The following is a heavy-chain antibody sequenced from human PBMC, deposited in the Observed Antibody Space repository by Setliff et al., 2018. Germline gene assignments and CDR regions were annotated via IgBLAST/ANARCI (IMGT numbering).Heavy chain of an antibody. J-gene: IGHJ6*02. V-gene: IGHV3-48*04. D-gene: IGHD3-16*02. CDR2: LNNDGTTI. CDR1: GFTFSTYG. Sequence: SGGSLRLSCAASGFTFSTYGLNWVRQAPGKGLEWISYLNNDGTTIYYADSVRGRFTISRDNARDSLYLQMNSLRAEDTAVYYCARDRGQVTVNNRYGFYYYGMDVWGQGTTVTVSS. CDR3: ARDRGQVTVNNRYGFYYYGMDV.